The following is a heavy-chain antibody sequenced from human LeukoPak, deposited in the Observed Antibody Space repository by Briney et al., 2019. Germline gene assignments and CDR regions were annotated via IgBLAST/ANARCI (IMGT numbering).Heavy chain of an antibody. CDR1: GYTFTSYD. V-gene: IGHV1-8*01. Sequence: ASVKVSCKASGYTFTSYDINWVRQATGQGLEWMGWMNPNSGNTGYARKFQGRVTMTRNTSISTAYMELSSLRSDDTAVYYCARVYPNRVQHWGQGTLVTVSS. D-gene: IGHD2/OR15-2a*01. J-gene: IGHJ1*01. CDR2: MNPNSGNT. CDR3: ARVYPNRVQH.